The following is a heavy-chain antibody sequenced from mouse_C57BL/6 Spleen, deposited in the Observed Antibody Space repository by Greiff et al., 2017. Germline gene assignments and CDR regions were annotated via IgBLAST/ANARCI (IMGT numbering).Heavy chain of an antibody. D-gene: IGHD2-4*01. J-gene: IGHJ4*01. CDR3: TRSVDYDGGGYAMDY. V-gene: IGHV1-15*01. CDR2: IDPETGGT. CDR1: GYTFTDYE. Sequence: QVQLQQSGAELVRPGASVTLSCKASGYTFTDYEMHWVKQTPVHGLEWIGAIDPETGGTAYNQKFKGKAILTADKSSSTAYMELRSLTSEDSAVYYCTRSVDYDGGGYAMDYWGQGTSVTVSS.